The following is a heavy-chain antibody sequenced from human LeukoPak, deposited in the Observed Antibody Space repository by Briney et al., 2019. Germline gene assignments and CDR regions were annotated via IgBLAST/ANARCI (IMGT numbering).Heavy chain of an antibody. CDR3: AVSGYYYVPPFDY. V-gene: IGHV3-23*01. Sequence: PGGSLRLSCAASGFTFSSYAMSWVRQAPGKGLEWVSAISGSGGSTYYADSVKGRFTISRDNSKNTLYLRMNSLRAEDTAVYYCAVSGYYYVPPFDYWGQGTLVTVSS. CDR2: ISGSGGST. J-gene: IGHJ4*02. D-gene: IGHD3-22*01. CDR1: GFTFSSYA.